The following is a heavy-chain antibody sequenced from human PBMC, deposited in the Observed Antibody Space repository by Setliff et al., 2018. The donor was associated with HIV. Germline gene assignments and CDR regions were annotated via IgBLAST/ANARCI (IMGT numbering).Heavy chain of an antibody. Sequence: ASVKVSCKVSGYTFPDYYMHWVQQAPGKGLEWMGLIDPDHGEAVYAEKFQGRVTITADTSIDTAYMELRSLRSDDTAVYYCARGTAPRPASVLEFLEWLFPNWFDPWGQGTLVTVSS. V-gene: IGHV1-69-2*01. CDR2: IDPDHGEA. D-gene: IGHD3-3*02. J-gene: IGHJ5*02. CDR3: ARGTAPRPASVLEFLEWLFPNWFDP. CDR1: GYTFPDYY.